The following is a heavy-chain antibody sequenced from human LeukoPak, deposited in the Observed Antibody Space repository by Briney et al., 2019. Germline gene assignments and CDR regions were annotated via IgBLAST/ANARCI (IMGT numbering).Heavy chain of an antibody. V-gene: IGHV3-23*01. CDR3: AELGITMIGGV. Sequence: GGSLRLSCATSGFTFSNYGMNWVRHAPGKGLEWVSGIIPSGVTTYYADSVKGRFAISRDNSKNTVYLQMNSLRAEDTAVYYCAELGITMIGGVWGKGTTVTISS. J-gene: IGHJ6*04. D-gene: IGHD3-10*02. CDR1: GFTFSNYG. CDR2: IIPSGVTT.